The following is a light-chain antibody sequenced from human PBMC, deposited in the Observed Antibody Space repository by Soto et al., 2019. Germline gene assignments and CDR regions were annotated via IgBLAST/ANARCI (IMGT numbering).Light chain of an antibody. Sequence: DIQMTQSPSTLSASVGDRVTITCRASQSVSSWLAWYQQKPGKVPKLLIYKASTLESGVPSRFSGSGSGTEFTLTTSSLQSDDFVTYYCQHYNSDPLTFGGGTKVEIK. V-gene: IGKV1-5*03. CDR2: KAS. CDR3: QHYNSDPLT. J-gene: IGKJ4*01. CDR1: QSVSSW.